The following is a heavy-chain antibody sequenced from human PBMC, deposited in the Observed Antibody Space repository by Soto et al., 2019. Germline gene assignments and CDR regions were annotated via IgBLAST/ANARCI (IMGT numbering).Heavy chain of an antibody. Sequence: QVQLQESGPGLVKPSETLSLTCTISGGSINSYYWSWIRQPPGKGLEWIGYIYYSGTTNYNPSLKSRVTISVDTSKNQFSLNLSSVTAADTAVYYCARSYSSHVFDWFDPWGQGTLVTVSS. V-gene: IGHV4-59*01. CDR3: ARSYSSHVFDWFDP. D-gene: IGHD6-13*01. J-gene: IGHJ5*02. CDR2: IYYSGTT. CDR1: GGSINSYY.